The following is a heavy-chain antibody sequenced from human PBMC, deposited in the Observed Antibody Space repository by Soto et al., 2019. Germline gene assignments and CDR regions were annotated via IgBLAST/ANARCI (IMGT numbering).Heavy chain of an antibody. J-gene: IGHJ6*02. CDR2: ISYDGSNK. Sequence: SLRLSCAASGFTFSSYGMHWVRQAPGKGLEWVAVISYDGSNKYYADSVKGRFTISRDNSKNTLYLQMNSLRAEDTAVYYCAKARQTAYYYYYGMDVWGQGTTVTVSS. CDR1: GFTFSSYG. V-gene: IGHV3-30*18. D-gene: IGHD1-1*01. CDR3: AKARQTAYYYYYGMDV.